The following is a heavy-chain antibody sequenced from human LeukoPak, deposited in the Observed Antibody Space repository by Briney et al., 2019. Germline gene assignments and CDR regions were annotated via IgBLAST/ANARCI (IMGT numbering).Heavy chain of an antibody. CDR3: ARRMISEASIDKGNWLDP. D-gene: IGHD3-22*01. Sequence: SETLSLTCTVSGGSISSSSYYWGWIRQPPGKGLEWIGSIYYSGSTYYNPSLKSRVTISVDTSKNQFSLKLSSVTAADTAVYYCARRMISEASIDKGNWLDPWGQGTLVTVSS. CDR2: IYYSGST. V-gene: IGHV4-39*07. J-gene: IGHJ5*02. CDR1: GGSISSSSYY.